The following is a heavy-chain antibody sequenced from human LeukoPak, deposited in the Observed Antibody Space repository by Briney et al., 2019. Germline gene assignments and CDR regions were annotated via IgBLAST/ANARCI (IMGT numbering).Heavy chain of an antibody. Sequence: PGGSLRLSCAVSGFTFSDYGMNWVRQAPGKGLEWISYISNTGNTKSYTDSMKGRLTISRDNAQNSLYLQMDSLRAEDTAVYYCAREKHGDYYDAFDIWGQGTMVTVSS. V-gene: IGHV3-48*04. J-gene: IGHJ3*02. CDR3: AREKHGDYYDAFDI. CDR2: ISNTGNTK. D-gene: IGHD4-17*01. CDR1: GFTFSDYG.